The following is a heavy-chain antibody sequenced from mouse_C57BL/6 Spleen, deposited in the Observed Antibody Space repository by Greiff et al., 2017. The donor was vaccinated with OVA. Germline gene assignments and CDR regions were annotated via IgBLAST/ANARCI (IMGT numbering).Heavy chain of an antibody. CDR3: ARDGNAFAY. V-gene: IGHV1-64*01. CDR1: GYTFTSYW. CDR2: IHPTSGST. Sequence: QVQLQQPGAELVKPGASVKLSCKASGYTFTSYWMHWVKQRPGQGLEWIGMIHPTSGSTNYNEKFKSKATLTVDKSSSTAYMQLSSLTAEDSAVYYCARDGNAFAYWGQGTLVTVSA. D-gene: IGHD2-1*01. J-gene: IGHJ3*01.